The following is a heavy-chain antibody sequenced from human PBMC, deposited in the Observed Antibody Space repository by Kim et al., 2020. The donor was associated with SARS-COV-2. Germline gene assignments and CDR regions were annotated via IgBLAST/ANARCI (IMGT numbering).Heavy chain of an antibody. D-gene: IGHD5-12*01. Sequence: SETLSLTCTVSGGSISSHDYYWGWIRQPPGKGLEWIGSIYNGGSTNYNPSLKSRVTISRDTSKNQFSLQLTSVTAADTAVFYCARVSNAWIYFDYWGQGT. V-gene: IGHV4-39*07. J-gene: IGHJ4*02. CDR2: IYNGGST. CDR3: ARVSNAWIYFDY. CDR1: GGSISSHDYY.